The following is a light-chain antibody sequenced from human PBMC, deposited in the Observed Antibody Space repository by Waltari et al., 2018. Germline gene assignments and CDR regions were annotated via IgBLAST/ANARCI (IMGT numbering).Light chain of an antibody. CDR2: GVS. V-gene: IGLV2-8*01. J-gene: IGLJ1*01. CDR3: NTYAGNNSYV. Sequence: QSALTQPPSASGAPGQSVTISCTGTSSDLGSSNYVSWYQQHPGQAPHPLVSGVSKRPSGVPDRFSGSKSGNTASLTVSGLQAEDEADYFCNTYAGNNSYVFGTGTKVTVL. CDR1: SSDLGSSNY.